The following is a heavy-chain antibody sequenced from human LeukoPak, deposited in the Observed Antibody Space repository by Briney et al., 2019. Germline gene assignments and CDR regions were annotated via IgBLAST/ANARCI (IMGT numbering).Heavy chain of an antibody. CDR1: GGSISSGSYY. D-gene: IGHD2-2*01. Sequence: SETLSLTCTVSGGSISSGSYYCNWIRQPAGKGLEWIGRIYSSGSTNFNPSLKSRVTISLDTSENQFSLKLSAVTAADTAMYYCARVGCSSTNCYSHMDVWGKGTTVTISS. CDR3: ARVGCSSTNCYSHMDV. V-gene: IGHV4-61*02. CDR2: IYSSGST. J-gene: IGHJ6*03.